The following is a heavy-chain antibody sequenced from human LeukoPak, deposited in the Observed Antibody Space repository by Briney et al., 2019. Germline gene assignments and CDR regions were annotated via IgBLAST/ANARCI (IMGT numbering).Heavy chain of an antibody. V-gene: IGHV1-69*01. CDR1: GGTFSSYA. CDR2: VIPIFGTA. Sequence: SVKVSCKASGGTFSSYAISWVRQAPGQGLEWMGGVIPIFGTANYAQKFQGRVTITADESTSTAYMELSSLRSEDTAVYFCARDRDRWSSGSYNWFDPWGQGTLVTVSS. D-gene: IGHD6-19*01. CDR3: ARDRDRWSSGSYNWFDP. J-gene: IGHJ5*02.